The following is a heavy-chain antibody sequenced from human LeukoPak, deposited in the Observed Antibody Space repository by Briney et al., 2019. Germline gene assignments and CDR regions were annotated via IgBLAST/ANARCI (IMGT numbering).Heavy chain of an antibody. CDR3: ARDRGASIVATIFDY. Sequence: GGSLSLSCAASGFTFSSYGMHWVRQAPGKGLEWVAVIWYDGSNKYYADSVKGRFTISRDNSKNTLYLQMNSLRAEDTAVYYCARDRGASIVATIFDYWGQGTLVTVSS. CDR2: IWYDGSNK. V-gene: IGHV3-33*01. J-gene: IGHJ4*02. D-gene: IGHD5-12*01. CDR1: GFTFSSYG.